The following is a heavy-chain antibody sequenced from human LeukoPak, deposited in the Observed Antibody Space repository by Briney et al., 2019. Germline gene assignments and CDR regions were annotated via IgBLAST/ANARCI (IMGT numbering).Heavy chain of an antibody. Sequence: SETLSLTCTVSGYSISSGHYWGWIRQPPGKGLEWIGEINHSGSTNYNPSLKSRVTISVDTSKNQFSLKLSSVTAADTAVYYCAIGGSGSYYWFDPWGQGTLVTVSS. CDR3: AIGGSGSYYWFDP. CDR1: GYSISSGHY. V-gene: IGHV4-38-2*02. J-gene: IGHJ5*02. CDR2: INHSGST. D-gene: IGHD3-10*01.